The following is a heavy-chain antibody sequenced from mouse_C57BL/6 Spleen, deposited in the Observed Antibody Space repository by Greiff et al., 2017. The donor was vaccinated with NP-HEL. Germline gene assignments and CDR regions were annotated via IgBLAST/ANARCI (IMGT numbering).Heavy chain of an antibody. D-gene: IGHD4-1*01. CDR2: INPSSGYT. CDR1: GYTFTSYT. J-gene: IGHJ2*01. CDR3: ARDPSGTGPPDY. V-gene: IGHV1-4*01. Sequence: VQLQQSGAELARPGASVKMSCKASGYTFTSYTMHWVKQRPGQGLEWIGYINPSSGYTKYNQKFKDKATLTADKSSSTAYMQLSSLTSEDSAVYYCARDPSGTGPPDYWGQGTTLTVSS.